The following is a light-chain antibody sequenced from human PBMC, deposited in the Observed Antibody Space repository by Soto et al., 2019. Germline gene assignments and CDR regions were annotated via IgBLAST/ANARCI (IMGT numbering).Light chain of an antibody. CDR1: QRVRHN. CDR2: GAS. CDR3: QQSTYWPYT. J-gene: IGKJ2*01. Sequence: EIVMTQSPATLSVSPGERATLSCRASQRVRHNLAWYQQKPGQAPRLLIYGASTRATAIPARFSGSGSGTDFPLTINSLQSEDFAVYYCQQSTYWPYTFGQGTKVDIK. V-gene: IGKV3-15*01.